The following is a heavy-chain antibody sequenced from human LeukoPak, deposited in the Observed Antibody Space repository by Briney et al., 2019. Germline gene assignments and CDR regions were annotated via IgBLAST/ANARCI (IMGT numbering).Heavy chain of an antibody. D-gene: IGHD5-18*01. Sequence: SETLPLTCTVSGGSISSYYWSWVRQPPGKGLEWIGYIYYSGSTNYNPSLKSRVTISVDTSKNQFSLKLSSVTAADTAVYYCASGYSYGYQRKWGQGTLVTVSS. CDR3: ASGYSYGYQRK. J-gene: IGHJ4*02. CDR1: GGSISSYY. V-gene: IGHV4-59*01. CDR2: IYYSGST.